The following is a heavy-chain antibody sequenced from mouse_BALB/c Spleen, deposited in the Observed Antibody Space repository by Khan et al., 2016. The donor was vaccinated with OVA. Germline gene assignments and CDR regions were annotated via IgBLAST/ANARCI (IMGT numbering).Heavy chain of an antibody. CDR1: GFELNSEG. D-gene: IGHD2-2*01. J-gene: IGHJ4*01. CDR2: IWGDGST. V-gene: IGHV2-3*01. CDR3: ARFLYSGYDRYAMDH. Sequence: QVQLKESGPGLVAPSQSLSITGSVSGFELNSEGVSWNSQPPGKGLEWLGIIWGDGSTNFLSALRSRLSISKDNSKSQVFLKLNSLQTDDTATYSCARFLYSGYDRYAMDHWGPGTTVTVSA.